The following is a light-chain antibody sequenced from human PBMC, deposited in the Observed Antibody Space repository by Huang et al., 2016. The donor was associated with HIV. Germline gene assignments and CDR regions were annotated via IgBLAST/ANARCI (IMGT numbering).Light chain of an antibody. J-gene: IGKJ3*01. CDR1: QDISNY. CDR2: DTS. Sequence: DIQMTQSPSSLSASVGDRVTITCQASQDISNYLNWYQQKPGKAPKLLIYDTSNLETVVPSRFSGSGSGTDFTFTISSLQPEDIVTYYCQQYDNLPFTFGPGTKVDIK. CDR3: QQYDNLPFT. V-gene: IGKV1-33*01.